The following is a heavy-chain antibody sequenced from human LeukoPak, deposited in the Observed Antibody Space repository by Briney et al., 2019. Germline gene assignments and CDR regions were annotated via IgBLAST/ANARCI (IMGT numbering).Heavy chain of an antibody. V-gene: IGHV3-30*03. CDR2: ISHDGGNK. D-gene: IGHD3-10*01. Sequence: GGSLRLSCVASGFAFSQFPVHWVRQAPGKRLEWVAFISHDGGNKKYADSVKGRFTISRDNSKNTVYLQMNSLRPEDTALYYCARDKSYFGSGNYHYFDSWGQGALVIVSS. CDR3: ARDKSYFGSGNYHYFDS. CDR1: GFAFSQFP. J-gene: IGHJ4*02.